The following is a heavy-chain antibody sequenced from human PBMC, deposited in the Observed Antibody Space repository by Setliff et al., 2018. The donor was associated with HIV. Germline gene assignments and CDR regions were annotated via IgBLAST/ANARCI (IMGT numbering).Heavy chain of an antibody. V-gene: IGHV4-39*07. J-gene: IGHJ6*03. D-gene: IGHD3-10*01. CDR1: GGSISSSNYY. CDR3: ARARGLLPYYYLDV. CDR2: IHYSGST. Sequence: SETLSLTCTVSGGSISSSNYYWGWIRQPPGKGLEWIGSIHYSGSTYDNPSLKSRVIISVDTSKNQFSLKLSSVTAADTAVYYCARARGLLPYYYLDVWGKGTTVTVSS.